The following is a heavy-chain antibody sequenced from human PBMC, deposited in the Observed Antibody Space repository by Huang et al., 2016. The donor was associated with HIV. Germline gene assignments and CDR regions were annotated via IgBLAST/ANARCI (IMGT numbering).Heavy chain of an antibody. J-gene: IGHJ4*02. CDR2: IYYSGST. CDR1: GGSIRSDNYY. Sequence: QLQLQESGPGLVKPSETLSLTCTVSGGSIRSDNYYWGWIRQPPGQGLEWIWSIYYSGSTYDNPPLKRRGTITGDTSKNHFSLRMRSVTAADTAVYYCARLPGSITMIRGVITDPYWGQGTLVTVSS. CDR3: ARLPGSITMIRGVITDPY. V-gene: IGHV4-39*02. D-gene: IGHD3-10*01.